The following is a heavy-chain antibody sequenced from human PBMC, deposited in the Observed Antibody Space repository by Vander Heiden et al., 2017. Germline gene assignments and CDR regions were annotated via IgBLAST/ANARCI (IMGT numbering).Heavy chain of an antibody. V-gene: IGHV2-5*01. CDR3: ARVSSGGGPYGY. Sequence: QITLKESGPTLVKPTQTLTLTCTFSGFSLSTSGVGVGWIRQPPGKALEWLALIYWNDDKRYSPSLKSRLTITKDTSKNQVVLTMTNMDPVDTATYYCARVSSGGGPYGYWGREPWSPSPQ. CDR1: GFSLSTSGVG. D-gene: IGHD2-15*01. J-gene: IGHJ4*02. CDR2: IYWNDDK.